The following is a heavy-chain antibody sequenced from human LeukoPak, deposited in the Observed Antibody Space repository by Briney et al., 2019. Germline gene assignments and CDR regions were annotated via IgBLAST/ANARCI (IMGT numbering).Heavy chain of an antibody. CDR1: GYTFTSYW. D-gene: IGHD5-24*01. Sequence: GESLKISCKASGYTFTSYWIGWVRQMPGKGLEWMGIIYPGDSDTTYSPSFQGQVTISADNSISTAYLQWGSLKASDTAMYYCARRTSTIGDYWGQGTLVTV. J-gene: IGHJ4*02. CDR2: IYPGDSDT. CDR3: ARRTSTIGDY. V-gene: IGHV5-51*01.